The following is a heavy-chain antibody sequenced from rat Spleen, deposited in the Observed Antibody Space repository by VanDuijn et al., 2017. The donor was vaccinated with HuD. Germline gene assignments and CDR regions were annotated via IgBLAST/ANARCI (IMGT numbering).Heavy chain of an antibody. CDR3: ARHYGGDIEYVMDA. Sequence: EVQLVESGGGLVQPGRSMKLSCAASGFTFSSFAMAWVRQAPTKGLEWVASISTGGGNTYYRDSVKGRFTISRDNAKSTLYLQMDSLRSEDTATYYCARHYGGDIEYVMDAWGQGASVTVSS. D-gene: IGHD1-11*01. V-gene: IGHV5-25*01. CDR1: GFTFSSFA. CDR2: ISTGGGNT. J-gene: IGHJ4*01.